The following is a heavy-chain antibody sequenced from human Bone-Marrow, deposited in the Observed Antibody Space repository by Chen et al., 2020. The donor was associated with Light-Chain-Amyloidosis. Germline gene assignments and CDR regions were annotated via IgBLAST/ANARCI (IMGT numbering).Heavy chain of an antibody. CDR2: IGTIGDT. J-gene: IGHJ2*01. CDR3: AREVVDSTSAGWYFDL. CDR1: GFTFSSSD. Sequence: EVQLVESGGGLVQPGGSLRLSCAASGFTFSSSDMHRVRQAAGKGLEWFSAIGTIGDTYYPGSVKGRLTISRDDAKNSLYLQMNSLRAEDTGLYYCAREVVDSTSAGWYFDLWGRGTLVTVSS. V-gene: IGHV3-13*01. D-gene: IGHD6-6*01.